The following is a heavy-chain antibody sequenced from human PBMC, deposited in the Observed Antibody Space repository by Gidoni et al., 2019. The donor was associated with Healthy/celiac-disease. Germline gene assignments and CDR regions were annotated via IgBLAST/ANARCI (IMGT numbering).Heavy chain of an antibody. D-gene: IGHD3-22*01. Sequence: QVPLVESGVGVVQPGRSLRLSCAASGVTFSSYGRHWVRQAPGKGWEWVAVIWYDGSNKYYADSVKGRFTISRDNSKNTLYLQMNSLRAEDTAVYYCARAPRLILPNWFDPWGQGTLVTVSS. CDR3: ARAPRLILPNWFDP. CDR2: IWYDGSNK. J-gene: IGHJ5*02. V-gene: IGHV3-33*01. CDR1: GVTFSSYG.